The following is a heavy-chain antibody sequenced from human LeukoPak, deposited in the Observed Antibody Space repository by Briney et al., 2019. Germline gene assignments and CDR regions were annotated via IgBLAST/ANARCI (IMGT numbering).Heavy chain of an antibody. V-gene: IGHV3-30*01. J-gene: IGHJ4*02. D-gene: IGHD2-15*01. CDR3: ARALRYCSGGSCYSGFDY. Sequence: FTFSRDNSKNTLFLQMNSLRAEDTAVYYCARALRYCSGGSCYSGFDYWGQGTLVTVSS.